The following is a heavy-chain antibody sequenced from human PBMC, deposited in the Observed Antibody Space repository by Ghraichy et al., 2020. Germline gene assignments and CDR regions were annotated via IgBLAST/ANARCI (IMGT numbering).Heavy chain of an antibody. CDR2: IKQDGSEK. V-gene: IGHV3-7*01. D-gene: IGHD6-13*01. CDR1: GFTFSSYW. CDR3: ARDYNMVYSSSWYPPNYYGMDV. J-gene: IGHJ6*02. Sequence: SLRLSCAASGFTFSSYWMSWVRQAPGKGLEWVANIKQDGSEKYYVDSVKGRFTISRDNAKNSLYLQMNSLRAEDTAVYYCARDYNMVYSSSWYPPNYYGMDVWGQGTTVTVSS.